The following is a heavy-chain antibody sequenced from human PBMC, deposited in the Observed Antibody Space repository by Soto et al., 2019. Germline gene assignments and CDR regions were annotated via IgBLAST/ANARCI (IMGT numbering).Heavy chain of an antibody. CDR2: IIPILGIA. D-gene: IGHD6-6*01. CDR3: ARDGGIAARSYYYYYMDV. V-gene: IGHV1-69*08. Sequence: QVQLVQSGAEVKKPGSSVKVSCKASRGTFSSYTISWVRQAPGQGLEWMGRIIPILGIANYAQKFQGRVTITADKSTSTAYMELSSLRSEDTAVYYCARDGGIAARSYYYYYMDVWGKGTTVTVSS. J-gene: IGHJ6*03. CDR1: RGTFSSYT.